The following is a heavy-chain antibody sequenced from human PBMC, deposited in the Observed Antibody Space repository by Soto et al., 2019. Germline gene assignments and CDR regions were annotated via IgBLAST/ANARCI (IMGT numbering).Heavy chain of an antibody. J-gene: IGHJ4*02. V-gene: IGHV3-7*03. Sequence: GSLRLSCAASGFTFSSYWMSWVRQASGKGLEWVANIKQDGSEKYYVDSVKGRFPISRDNAKNSLYPQMNSLKSEVTAVVYCASVKGSSYWGQGTLVTVSS. CDR3: ASVKGSSY. D-gene: IGHD3-10*01. CDR2: IKQDGSEK. CDR1: GFTFSSYW.